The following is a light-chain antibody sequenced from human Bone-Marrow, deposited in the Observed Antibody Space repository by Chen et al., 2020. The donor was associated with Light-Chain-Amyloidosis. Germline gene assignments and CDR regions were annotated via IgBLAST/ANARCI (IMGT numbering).Light chain of an antibody. CDR3: QSYQGSSQGV. CDR1: IGSLATNY. J-gene: IGLJ3*02. CDR2: EDE. V-gene: IGLV6-57*01. Sequence: NFMLTKPHSVSESPGKTVNISCTRSIGSLATNYVQWYTQRPGSSPTTVIYEDEQRPSGVPDRVSGSIDRSSNSASRTISGLKAEDEADYYCQSYQGSSQGVFGGGTQLTVL.